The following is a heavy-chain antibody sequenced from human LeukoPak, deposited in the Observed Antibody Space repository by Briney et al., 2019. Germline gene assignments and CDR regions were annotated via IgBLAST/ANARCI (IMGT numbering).Heavy chain of an antibody. CDR1: GYTFTGYY. CDR2: INPNSGGT. Sequence: ASVKVSCKASGYTFTGYYMHWVRQAPGQGLEWMGRINPNSGGTNYAQKFQGRVTMTRDTAISTAYMEPSRLRSDDTAVYYCAREGRKYSNNDYWGQGTLVTVSS. D-gene: IGHD1-26*01. V-gene: IGHV1-2*06. J-gene: IGHJ4*02. CDR3: AREGRKYSNNDY.